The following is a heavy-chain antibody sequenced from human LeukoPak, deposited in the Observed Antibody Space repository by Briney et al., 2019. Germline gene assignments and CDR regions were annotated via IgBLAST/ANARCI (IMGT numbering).Heavy chain of an antibody. Sequence: GGSLRLSCAASGFTFANCAMSWVRQAPGMGLEWVSAISGSGVGTNYADSVNGRFTISRDNSKNTLYLQMNGLSPEDTAVYYCAKNGRDDHDKYFFDFWGRGTLVSVSS. CDR2: ISGSGVGT. D-gene: IGHD3-9*01. CDR3: AKNGRDDHDKYFFDF. J-gene: IGHJ4*02. CDR1: GFTFANCA. V-gene: IGHV3-23*01.